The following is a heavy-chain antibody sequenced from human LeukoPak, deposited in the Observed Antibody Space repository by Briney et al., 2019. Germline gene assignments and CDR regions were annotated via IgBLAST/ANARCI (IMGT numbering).Heavy chain of an antibody. J-gene: IGHJ5*02. V-gene: IGHV1-2*02. CDR2: INPNSGGT. D-gene: IGHD1-1*01. Sequence: EASVKVSCKASGYTFTGYYMHWVRQAPGQGLEWMGWINPNSGGTNYAQKLQGRVTMTTDTSTSTAYMELRSLRSNDTAVYYCARVRSGNGWNHHLGPWGQGTLVTVSS. CDR3: ARVRSGNGWNHHLGP. CDR1: GYTFTGYY.